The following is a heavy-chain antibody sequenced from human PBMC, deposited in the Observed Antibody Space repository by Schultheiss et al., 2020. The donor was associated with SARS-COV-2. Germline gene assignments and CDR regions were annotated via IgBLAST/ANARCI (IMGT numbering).Heavy chain of an antibody. J-gene: IGHJ4*02. D-gene: IGHD4-17*01. V-gene: IGHV4-59*02. CDR3: ARTPLYGDYDDY. CDR1: GFTVSSNY. CDR2: IYYSGST. Sequence: GSLRLSCAASGFTVSSNYMSWVRQAPGKGLEWIGYIYYSGSTNYNPSLKSRVTISVDTSKNQFSLKLSSVTAADTAVYYCARTPLYGDYDDYWGQGTLVTVSS.